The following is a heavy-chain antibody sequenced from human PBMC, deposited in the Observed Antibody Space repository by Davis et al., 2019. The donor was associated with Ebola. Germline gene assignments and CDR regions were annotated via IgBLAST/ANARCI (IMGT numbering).Heavy chain of an antibody. CDR1: GFVFSSYV. V-gene: IGHV3-23*01. Sequence: GGSLRLSCAASGFVFSSYVMSWVRRAPGKGLEWVSTLGTSADTYYADSVKGRFTISRDNSKNTLHLQMNSLRVEDTAMYYCAKDNRNIWSEVWGQGTMVTVSS. D-gene: IGHD2/OR15-2a*01. CDR2: LGTSADT. CDR3: AKDNRNIWSEV. J-gene: IGHJ3*01.